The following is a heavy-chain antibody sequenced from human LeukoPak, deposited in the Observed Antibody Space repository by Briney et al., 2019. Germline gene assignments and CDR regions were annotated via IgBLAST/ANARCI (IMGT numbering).Heavy chain of an antibody. D-gene: IGHD2-2*01. CDR1: GFTFSSYG. CDR3: RREYSTGWYVDY. V-gene: IGHV3-33*01. Sequence: GGSLRLSCAASGFTFSSYGMHWVRQAPGKGLEWVAVIWYDGSNKENGDSVKGRFTTSRANSKNAPNLQMNSLRAEDTTFYYCRREYSTGWYVDYWGQRTLVTVSS. CDR2: IWYDGSNK. J-gene: IGHJ4*02.